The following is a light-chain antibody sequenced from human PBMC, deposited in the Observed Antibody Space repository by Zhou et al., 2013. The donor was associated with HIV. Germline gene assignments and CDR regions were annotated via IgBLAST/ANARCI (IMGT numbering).Light chain of an antibody. Sequence: DIQMTQSPSSLSASVGDTVTITCRASQSIGNYLSWYQQKSGKAPKMLISGASNLQSGVPARFSGSGSGTDFTLTISSLQPEDFATYYCQQTFSIPKWTFGQGSKVGNQT. J-gene: IGKJ1*01. V-gene: IGKV1-39*01. CDR1: QSIGNY. CDR2: GAS. CDR3: QQTFSIPKWT.